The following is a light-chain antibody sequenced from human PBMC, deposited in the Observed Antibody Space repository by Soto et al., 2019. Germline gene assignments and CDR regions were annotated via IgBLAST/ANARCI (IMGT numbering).Light chain of an antibody. CDR2: GAF. J-gene: IGKJ5*01. CDR1: QSVSSSH. CDR3: QQRNIWPPVT. Sequence: EIVLTQSPGTLSLSPGERATLSCRASQSVSSSHLAWYQQKPGQPPRLLIYGAFNRAAGIPARFSGSGSGTDFTLTISSLEPEDSAVYYCQQRNIWPPVTFGQGTRLEI. V-gene: IGKV3D-20*02.